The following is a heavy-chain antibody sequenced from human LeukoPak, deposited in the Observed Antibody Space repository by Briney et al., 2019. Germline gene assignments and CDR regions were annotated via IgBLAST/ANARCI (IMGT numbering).Heavy chain of an antibody. CDR1: GGSINSYY. CDR3: ARDRGHSYGYDYYYYMDV. Sequence: SETLSLTCTVSGGSINSYYWSWIRQPPGKGLQWIGCIHYSGSTNYNPSLKSRVTISVDTSKNQFSLKLSSVTAADTAVYYCARDRGHSYGYDYYYYMDVWGKGTTVTISS. V-gene: IGHV4-59*12. CDR2: IHYSGST. D-gene: IGHD5-18*01. J-gene: IGHJ6*03.